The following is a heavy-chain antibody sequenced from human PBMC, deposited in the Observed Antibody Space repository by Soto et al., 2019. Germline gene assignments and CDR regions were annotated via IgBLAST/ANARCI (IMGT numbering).Heavy chain of an antibody. V-gene: IGHV1-69*01. CDR1: GGTFSSYA. J-gene: IGHJ4*02. CDR2: IIPIFGTA. D-gene: IGHD6-6*01. Sequence: QVQLVQSGAEVKKPGSSVKVSCKASGGTFSSYAISWVRQAPGQGLEWMGGIIPIFGTANYAQKFQGRVTITADESTSKAYMDLSSLRSEDTAVYYCASTSVSVPAPSSFDYWGQGTLVTVSS. CDR3: ASTSVSVPAPSSFDY.